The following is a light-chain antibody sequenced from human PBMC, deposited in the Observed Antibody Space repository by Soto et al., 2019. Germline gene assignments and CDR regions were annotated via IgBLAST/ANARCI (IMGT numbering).Light chain of an antibody. CDR2: RDT. J-gene: IGLJ2*01. CDR1: ALPKKY. CDR3: QSADSSETYMV. V-gene: IGLV3-25*02. Sequence: SYELTQPPSVSVSPGQTARITCSGDALPKKYSYWYQQRPGQTPLLVIYRDTQRPSGIPERFSGSASGTTVTLIISGVQAEDEADYYCQSADSSETYMVFGGGTKLTVL.